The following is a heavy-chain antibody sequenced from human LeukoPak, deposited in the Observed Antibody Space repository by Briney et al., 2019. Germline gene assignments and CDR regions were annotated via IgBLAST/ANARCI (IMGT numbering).Heavy chain of an antibody. Sequence: GGSLSLSCAASGFTFSNAWMSWVRQAPGKGLEWVGRIKSKTDGGTTDYAAPVKGRFTISRDDSKNTLYLQMNSLKTEDTAVYYCTTDFLWFGEPGVDYWGQGTLVTVSS. CDR3: TTDFLWFGEPGVDY. CDR1: GFTFSNAW. D-gene: IGHD3-10*01. CDR2: IKSKTDGGTT. V-gene: IGHV3-15*01. J-gene: IGHJ4*02.